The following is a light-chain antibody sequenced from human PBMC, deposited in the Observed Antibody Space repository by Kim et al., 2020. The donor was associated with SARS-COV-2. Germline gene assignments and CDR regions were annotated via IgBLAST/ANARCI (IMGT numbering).Light chain of an antibody. J-gene: IGKJ1*01. CDR3: QQSDTTPRT. CDR2: AAS. CDR1: QIINKY. V-gene: IGKV1-39*01. Sequence: DIQMTQSPSSLSASVGDRVSIACRASQIINKYVNWYQQKPGKAPKLLIYAASRLHSGVSSRFSGSGSGTDFTLTISSLQLEDSATYYCQQSDTTPRTFGQGTKVDIK.